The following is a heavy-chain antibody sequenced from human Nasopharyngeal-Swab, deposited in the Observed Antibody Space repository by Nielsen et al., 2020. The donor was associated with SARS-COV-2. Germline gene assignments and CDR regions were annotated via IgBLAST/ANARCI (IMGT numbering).Heavy chain of an antibody. Sequence: VRQLRGKWIAWMGGIIPIFGTANYAQKFQGRVTITADESTSTAYMELSSLRSEDTAVYYCARGLTTVTTYYYYGMDVWGQGTTVTVSS. V-gene: IGHV1-69*01. CDR2: IIPIFGTA. J-gene: IGHJ6*02. CDR3: ARGLTTVTTYYYYGMDV. D-gene: IGHD4-11*01.